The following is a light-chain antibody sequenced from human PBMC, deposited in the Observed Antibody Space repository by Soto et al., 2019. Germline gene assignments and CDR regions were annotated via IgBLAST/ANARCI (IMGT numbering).Light chain of an antibody. CDR2: GAS. J-gene: IGKJ1*01. V-gene: IGKV3-20*01. CDR1: QIVSSTY. Sequence: EVAMAQTPVTLSVSPGERATLSCRASQIVSSTYLAWYQQKPGQAPRLLIYGASTRATGIPDRFGGSGSGTDFTLTISRLEPEDFAVYYCQQHSFLPRTFGQGTRWIS. CDR3: QQHSFLPRT.